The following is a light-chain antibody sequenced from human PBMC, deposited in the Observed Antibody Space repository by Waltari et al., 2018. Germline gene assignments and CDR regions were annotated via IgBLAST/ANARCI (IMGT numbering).Light chain of an antibody. Sequence: EIVLTQSPATLSLSPGERAIFSCRASQSVDNFLAWYQQRPGQAPRLLIYDASKRATGIPARFSGSGSGTDFTLTISSLEPEDFAVYYCQQRTNWLFGPGTKVDIK. V-gene: IGKV3-11*01. J-gene: IGKJ3*01. CDR1: QSVDNF. CDR3: QQRTNWL. CDR2: DAS.